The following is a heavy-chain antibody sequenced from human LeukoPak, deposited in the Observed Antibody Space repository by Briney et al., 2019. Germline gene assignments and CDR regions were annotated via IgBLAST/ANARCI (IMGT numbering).Heavy chain of an antibody. V-gene: IGHV3-74*01. CDR3: ARVRGTIDY. CDR1: GFTFSSYW. D-gene: IGHD1-7*01. J-gene: IGHJ4*02. Sequence: GGSLRLSCAASGFTFSSYWMHWVRQAPGKGLVWVSHINTDGSNTNYADSVKGRFTISRDNAKNTVYLQMNNLRAEDTAVYYCARVRGTIDYWGQGTLVTVSS. CDR2: INTDGSNT.